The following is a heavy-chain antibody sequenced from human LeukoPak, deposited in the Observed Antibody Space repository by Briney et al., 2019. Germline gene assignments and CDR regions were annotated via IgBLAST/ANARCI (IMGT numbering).Heavy chain of an antibody. Sequence: GASVKVSCKASGYTFTGYGISWVRQAPGQGLEWMGWISAYNGNTNYAQKFQGRVTMTTDTSTSTAYMELRSLRSDDTAVYYCARGPWSPRRFGSQAGFDYWGQGTLVTVSS. D-gene: IGHD3-10*01. CDR1: GYTFTGYG. CDR2: ISAYNGNT. J-gene: IGHJ4*02. V-gene: IGHV1-18*04. CDR3: ARGPWSPRRFGSQAGFDY.